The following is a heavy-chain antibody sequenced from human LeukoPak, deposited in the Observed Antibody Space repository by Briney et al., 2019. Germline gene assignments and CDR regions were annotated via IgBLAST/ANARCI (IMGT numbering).Heavy chain of an antibody. J-gene: IGHJ4*02. Sequence: PSETLSLTCTVSGGSISSGSYYWSWIRQPAGKGLEWIGRIYTSGSTNYNPSLKSRVTISVDTSKNQFSLKLSSVTAADTAVYYCARGSYYYGSGSYYNSDYWGQGTLVTVSS. D-gene: IGHD3-10*01. CDR2: IYTSGST. V-gene: IGHV4-61*02. CDR1: GGSISSGSYY. CDR3: ARGSYYYGSGSYYNSDY.